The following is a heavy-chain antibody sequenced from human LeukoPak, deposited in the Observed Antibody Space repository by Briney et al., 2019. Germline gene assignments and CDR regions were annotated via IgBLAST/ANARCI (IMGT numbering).Heavy chain of an antibody. CDR3: ARHRGYSGFTATFDY. CDR1: GGSISSSSYY. D-gene: IGHD5-12*01. Sequence: SETLSLTCTVSGGSISSSSYYWGWIRQPPGKGLEWIGSIYYSGSTYYNPSLKSRVTISVDTSKNQFSLKLSSVTAADTAVYYCARHRGYSGFTATFDYWGQGTLVTVSS. V-gene: IGHV4-39*01. J-gene: IGHJ4*02. CDR2: IYYSGST.